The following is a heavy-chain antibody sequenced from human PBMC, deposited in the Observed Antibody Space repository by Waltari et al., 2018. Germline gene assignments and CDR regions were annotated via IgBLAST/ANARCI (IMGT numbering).Heavy chain of an antibody. CDR1: GDSLFTTSVA. CDR2: TYYRSQWGD. J-gene: IGHJ3*02. V-gene: IGHV6-1*01. Sequence: QVQLQQSGPGLVKPSQTLSLTCAVSGDSLFTTSVAWNWIRQSPSRGLEWLGRTYYRSQWGDDYALSVKGRRTVNPDTSKNHFSRQLDSVTPDDTAVYYCARGKFTAFDIWGQGTMVTVSS. CDR3: ARGKFTAFDI.